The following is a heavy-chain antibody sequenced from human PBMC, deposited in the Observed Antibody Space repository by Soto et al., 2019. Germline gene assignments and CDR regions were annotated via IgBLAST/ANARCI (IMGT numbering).Heavy chain of an antibody. CDR3: ARRGGGYYPYYFDY. V-gene: IGHV4-34*01. Sequence: QVQLQQWGAGLLKPSETLSLACAVYGGSFSDYYWSWIRQSPGEGLEWIGEIDHSGSTNYNPSLKSRVTILADTSKKQFSLKLTSVTAADTAVYYCARRGGGYYPYYFDYWCQGGLVTVSS. CDR1: GGSFSDYY. J-gene: IGHJ4*02. D-gene: IGHD3-22*01. CDR2: IDHSGST.